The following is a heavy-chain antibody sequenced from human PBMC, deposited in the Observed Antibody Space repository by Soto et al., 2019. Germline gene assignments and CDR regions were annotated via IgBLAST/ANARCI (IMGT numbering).Heavy chain of an antibody. CDR2: ISYDGSNK. CDR3: ARWPLYDSSGYYYFDY. CDR1: GFTFSSYA. V-gene: IGHV3-30-3*01. Sequence: GGSLRLSCAASGFTFSSYAMHWVRQAPGKGLEWVAVISYDGSNKYYADSVKGRFTISRDNSKNTLYLQMNSLRAEDTAVYYCARWPLYDSSGYYYFDYWGQGTLVTVSS. D-gene: IGHD3-22*01. J-gene: IGHJ4*02.